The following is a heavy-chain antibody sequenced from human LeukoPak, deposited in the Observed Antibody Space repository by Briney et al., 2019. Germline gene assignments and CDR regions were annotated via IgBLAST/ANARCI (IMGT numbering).Heavy chain of an antibody. J-gene: IGHJ5*02. CDR2: IYYSGST. CDR3: ARPYYDILTGYKWFDP. D-gene: IGHD3-9*01. Sequence: SETLSLTCTVSGGSISSSSYYWGWIRQPPGKGLEWIGSIYYSGSTYYNPSLKSRVTISVGTSKNQFSLKLSSVTAADTAVYYCARPYYDILTGYKWFDPWGQGTLVTVSS. CDR1: GGSISSSSYY. V-gene: IGHV4-39*01.